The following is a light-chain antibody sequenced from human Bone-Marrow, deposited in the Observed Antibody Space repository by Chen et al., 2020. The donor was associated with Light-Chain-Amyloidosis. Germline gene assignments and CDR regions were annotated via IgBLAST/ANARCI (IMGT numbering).Light chain of an antibody. J-gene: IGLJ1*01. CDR3: SSYTITNTVV. CDR1: SSYVGGDNH. CDR2: EVT. V-gene: IGLV2-14*01. Sequence: HSALTQLASVSGSPGHSITISCTGTSSYVGGDNHVSWYQQHQDKAPKLMIYEVTNRPSWDPDRFSGSKSGNTASLTISELETEDEDHYFCSSYTITNTVVFGSGTRVTVL.